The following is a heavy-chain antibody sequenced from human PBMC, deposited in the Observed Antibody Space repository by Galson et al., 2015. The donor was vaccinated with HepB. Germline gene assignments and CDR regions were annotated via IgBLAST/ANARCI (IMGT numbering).Heavy chain of an antibody. V-gene: IGHV1-8*01. J-gene: IGHJ4*02. CDR1: GYTFTSYD. Sequence: SVKVSCKASGYTFTSYDINWVRQATGQGLEWMGWMNPNSGNTGYAQKFQGRVTMTRNTSISTAYMELSSLRSEDTAVYYCAREYYDSSGYYYWAYWGQGTLVTVSS. D-gene: IGHD3-22*01. CDR3: AREYYDSSGYYYWAY. CDR2: MNPNSGNT.